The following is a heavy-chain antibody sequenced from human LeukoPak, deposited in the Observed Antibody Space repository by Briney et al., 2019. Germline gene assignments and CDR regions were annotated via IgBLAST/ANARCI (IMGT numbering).Heavy chain of an antibody. CDR3: ARASYSSSPFYYGMDV. Sequence: SETLSLTCTVSGGSISSSSYYWGWIRQPPGKGLEWIGYIYYSGSTYYNPSLKSRVTISVDTSKTQFSLKLSSVTAADTAVYYCARASYSSSPFYYGMDVWGQGTTVTVSS. V-gene: IGHV4-30-4*08. CDR1: GGSISSSSYY. D-gene: IGHD6-13*01. J-gene: IGHJ6*02. CDR2: IYYSGST.